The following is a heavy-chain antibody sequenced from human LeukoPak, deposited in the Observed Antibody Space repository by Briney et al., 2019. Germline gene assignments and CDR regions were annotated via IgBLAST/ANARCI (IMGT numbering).Heavy chain of an antibody. D-gene: IGHD3-10*01. Sequence: TGGSLRLSCAASGFTFSSYAMHWVRQAPGKGLEWVAVISYDGSNKYYADSVKGRFTISRDNSKNTLYLQMNSLRAEDTAVYYCARAAYYYGSGSYGVVDYWGQGTLITVSS. CDR2: ISYDGSNK. CDR3: ARAAYYYGSGSYGVVDY. CDR1: GFTFSSYA. J-gene: IGHJ4*02. V-gene: IGHV3-30-3*01.